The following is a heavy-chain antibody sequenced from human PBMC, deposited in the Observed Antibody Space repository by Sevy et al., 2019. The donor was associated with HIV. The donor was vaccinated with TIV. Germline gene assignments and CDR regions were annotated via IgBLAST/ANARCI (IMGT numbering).Heavy chain of an antibody. D-gene: IGHD3-3*01. J-gene: IGHJ4*02. CDR1: GFTFDSYA. CDR2: ISGSGYAT. CDR3: AKDRVTVFGVVVTFDS. V-gene: IGHV3-23*01. Sequence: GGSLRLSCAASGFTFDSYAMHWVRQVAGKGLEWVSTISGSGYATYYADSVKGRFIISRDTSRNTLYLQMNSLRVEDSAVYFCAKDRVTVFGVVVTFDSWGQGTLVTASS.